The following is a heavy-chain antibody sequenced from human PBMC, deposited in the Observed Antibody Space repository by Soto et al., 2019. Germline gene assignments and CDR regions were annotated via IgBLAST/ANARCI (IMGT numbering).Heavy chain of an antibody. D-gene: IGHD3-10*01. Sequence: EVQLLESGGGLVQPGGSLRLSCVVSGFTFNNYAMNWVRQAPGKGLEWVSGISASGGSTYYADSVKGRFTISRDSSKHTLYLQMNSLRADDTAIYYCSIHLYYGSGSYYAVDDWGQGTLVTVSS. CDR1: GFTFNNYA. V-gene: IGHV3-23*01. J-gene: IGHJ4*02. CDR2: ISASGGST. CDR3: SIHLYYGSGSYYAVDD.